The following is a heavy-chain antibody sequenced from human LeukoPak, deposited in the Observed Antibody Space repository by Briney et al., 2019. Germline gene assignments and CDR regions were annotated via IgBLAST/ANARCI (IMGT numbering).Heavy chain of an antibody. V-gene: IGHV6-1*01. J-gene: IGHJ4*02. Sequence: SQTLSLTCAISGDSVSSNGAAWNWIRQSPSRGLEWLGRTYYRSKWYNDYAVSVKSRIAIDPDTSKNQFSLQLNSVTPEDTAVYYCARGGYYGDYYFDYWGQGTLVTVSS. CDR1: GDSVSSNGAA. CDR3: ARGGYYGDYYFDY. CDR2: TYYRSKWYN. D-gene: IGHD4-17*01.